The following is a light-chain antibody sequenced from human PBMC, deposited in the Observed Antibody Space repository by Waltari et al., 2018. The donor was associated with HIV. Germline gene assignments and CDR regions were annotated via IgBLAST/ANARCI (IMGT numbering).Light chain of an antibody. CDR3: AAWDDSLSGLQWV. V-gene: IGLV1-47*01. CDR2: RNN. Sequence: QSVLTQPPSASGTPGQRVTIYCPGSSSTIGSNYAYCYQPLPGTAPNLLIYRNNQRPSGVPDRFSGSKSGTSASLAISGLRSEDEADYYCAAWDDSLSGLQWVFGGGTKLTVL. CDR1: SSTIGSNY. J-gene: IGLJ3*02.